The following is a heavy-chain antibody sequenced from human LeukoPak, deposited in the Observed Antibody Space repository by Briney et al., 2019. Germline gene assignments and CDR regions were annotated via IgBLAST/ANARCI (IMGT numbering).Heavy chain of an antibody. V-gene: IGHV3-48*01. CDR1: GFTFRTSG. CDR3: AKDSAKKYDDY. D-gene: IGHD2/OR15-2a*01. J-gene: IGHJ4*02. Sequence: GGSLRPSCAASGFTFRTSGMNWVRQAPGKGLEWVSYISSSGTTISYAQSVKGRFTITRDNAQNSLTLHMNTLRAEDTAVYYCAKDSAKKYDDYWGQGTLVTVSS. CDR2: ISSSGTTI.